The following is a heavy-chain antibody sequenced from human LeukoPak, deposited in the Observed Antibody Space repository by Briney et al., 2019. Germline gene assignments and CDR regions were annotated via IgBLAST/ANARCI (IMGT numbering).Heavy chain of an antibody. CDR1: GGSISSYY. V-gene: IGHV4-59*08. CDR3: AKSVVVATTRLGPFDT. CDR2: IYYSGST. J-gene: IGHJ3*02. Sequence: SETLSLTCSVSGGSISSYYWSWIRQPPGKGLERIGYIYYSGSTNYNPSLKSRVTISLDTSKNQFSLKLSSVTAADMAVYYCAKSVVVATTRLGPFDTWGQGTMVTVSS. D-gene: IGHD3-22*01.